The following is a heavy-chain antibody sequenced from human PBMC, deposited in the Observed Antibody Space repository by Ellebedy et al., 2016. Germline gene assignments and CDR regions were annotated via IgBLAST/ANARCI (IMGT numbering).Heavy chain of an antibody. CDR2: ISAYNGTT. D-gene: IGHD1-1*01. J-gene: IGHJ5*02. CDR1: GYTFLNYG. Sequence: ASVKVSCKASGYTFLNYGINWVRQAPGQGLQWMGWISAYNGTTNYAQKFQGRVTMTTDTSTSTAYMELRSLSSHDTAIYFCTRGKKTSSTPWFDPWGQGTLVTVSS. V-gene: IGHV1-18*04. CDR3: TRGKKTSSTPWFDP.